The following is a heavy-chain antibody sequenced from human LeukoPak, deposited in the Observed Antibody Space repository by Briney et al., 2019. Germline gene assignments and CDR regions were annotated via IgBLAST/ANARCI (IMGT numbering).Heavy chain of an antibody. CDR1: GFTLSYYS. Sequence: GGSLRLSCAASGFTLSYYSMNWVRQAPGKGLEWISYISSSSSAIYYADSVKGRFTISRDNAKNSLYLQMNSLRAEDTAVYYCARGRGYNYGVYFDYWGQGALVTVSS. CDR2: ISSSSSAI. CDR3: ARGRGYNYGVYFDY. D-gene: IGHD5-18*01. V-gene: IGHV3-48*01. J-gene: IGHJ4*02.